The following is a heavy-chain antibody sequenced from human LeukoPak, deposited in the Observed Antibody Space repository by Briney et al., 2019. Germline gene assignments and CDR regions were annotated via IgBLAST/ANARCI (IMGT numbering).Heavy chain of an antibody. Sequence: GGSLRLSCAASGFTFSSYAMSWVRQAPGKGLEWVSTFSGTSSTSYADAVKGRFTISRDNAKNSLYLQMNSLRAEDTAVYYCARDLHYYDSSGYPDYWGQGTLVTVSS. CDR1: GFTFSSYA. CDR3: ARDLHYYDSSGYPDY. CDR2: FSGTSST. D-gene: IGHD3-22*01. V-gene: IGHV3-23*01. J-gene: IGHJ4*02.